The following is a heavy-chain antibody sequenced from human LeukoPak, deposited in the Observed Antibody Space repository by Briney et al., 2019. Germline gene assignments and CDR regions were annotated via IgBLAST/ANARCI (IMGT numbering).Heavy chain of an antibody. Sequence: SETLSLTCAVHGGSFSGYYWSWIRQPPGKGLEWIGEINHSGSTNYNPSLKSRVTISVDTSKNQFSLKLSSVTAADTAVYYCARSCSSTSWTTGYFQHWGQGTLVAVSS. CDR3: ARSCSSTSWTTGYFQH. CDR2: INHSGST. J-gene: IGHJ1*01. V-gene: IGHV4-34*01. D-gene: IGHD2-2*01. CDR1: GGSFSGYY.